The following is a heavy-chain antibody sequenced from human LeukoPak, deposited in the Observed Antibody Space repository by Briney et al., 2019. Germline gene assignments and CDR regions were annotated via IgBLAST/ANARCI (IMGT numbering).Heavy chain of an antibody. CDR2: INSDGSSA. V-gene: IGHV3-74*01. CDR3: ARGSPTPNSRYFDL. CDR1: EFTLKDYW. D-gene: IGHD4-11*01. Sequence: GGSLRLSCEASEFTLKDYWMHWVRQGPGKGLVWVSRINSDGSSASYADSVKGRFTISRDNAKNTLYLQMNSLRAEDTAVYYCARGSPTPNSRYFDLRGRGTLVTVSS. J-gene: IGHJ2*01.